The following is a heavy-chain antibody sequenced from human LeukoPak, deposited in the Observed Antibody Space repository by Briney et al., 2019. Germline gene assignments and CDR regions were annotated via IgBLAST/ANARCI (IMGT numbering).Heavy chain of an antibody. CDR2: ISDSGGST. V-gene: IGHV3-23*01. D-gene: IGHD3-3*01. CDR3: AGRSGDYFDY. Sequence: GGSLRLSCAASGFTFSSYRMNWVRQAPGKGLEWVSSISDSGGSTYYADSVKGRFTISRDNSKNTLYLQMNSLRAEDTAVYYCAGRSGDYFDYWGQGTLVTVSS. CDR1: GFTFSSYR. J-gene: IGHJ4*02.